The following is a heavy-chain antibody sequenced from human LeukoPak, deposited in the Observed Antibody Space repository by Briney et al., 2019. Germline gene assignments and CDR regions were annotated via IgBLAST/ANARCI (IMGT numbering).Heavy chain of an antibody. D-gene: IGHD4-11*01. CDR3: ASNGGMTTVTTSVTFDI. J-gene: IGHJ3*02. Sequence: SVKVSCKASGGTFISYAISWVRQAPGQGLEWMGRIIPILGIANHAQKFQGRVTITADKSTSTAYMELSSLRSEDTAVYYCASNGGMTTVTTSVTFDIWGQGTTVTVSS. CDR2: IIPILGIA. V-gene: IGHV1-69*04. CDR1: GGTFISYA.